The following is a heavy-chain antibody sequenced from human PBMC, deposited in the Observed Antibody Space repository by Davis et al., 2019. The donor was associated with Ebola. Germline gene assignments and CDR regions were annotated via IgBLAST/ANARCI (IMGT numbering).Heavy chain of an antibody. Sequence: SVKVSCKASAGTFSSYAISSVRQAPGQGLEWMGGIIPIFGTANYAQKFQGRVTITADESTSTAYMEMSSRRSEDTAVYYCARDSDSSGGGYWGQGTLVTVSS. J-gene: IGHJ4*02. CDR2: IIPIFGTA. CDR3: ARDSDSSGGGY. CDR1: AGTFSSYA. D-gene: IGHD6-19*01. V-gene: IGHV1-69*13.